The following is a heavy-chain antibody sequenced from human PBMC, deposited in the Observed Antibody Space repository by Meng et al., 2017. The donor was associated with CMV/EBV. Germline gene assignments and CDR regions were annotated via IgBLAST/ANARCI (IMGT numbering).Heavy chain of an antibody. J-gene: IGHJ5*02. D-gene: IGHD3-9*01. CDR3: ARKRYWLLYPWFDP. CDR2: INHSGST. Sequence: VQVQLVGVGVLERSATLSLSCAVYGGSFSGYYWSWIRQPPGKGLEWMGEINHSGSTNYNPSLKSRVTISVDTSKNQFSLKLSSVTAADTAVYYCARKRYWLLYPWFDPWGQGTLVTVSS. V-gene: IGHV4-34*01. CDR1: GGSFSGYY.